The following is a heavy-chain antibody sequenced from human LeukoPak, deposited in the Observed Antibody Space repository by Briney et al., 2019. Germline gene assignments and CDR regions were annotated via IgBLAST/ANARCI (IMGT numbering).Heavy chain of an antibody. CDR2: IDNSGRT. V-gene: IGHV4-39*07. Sequence: SETLSLTCVVSGGSISSSSFHWGWIRQPPGKGLEWIGEIDNSGRTNYNPSLKSRLTISVDTSKDQFSLRLSSVTAADSAVYYCARGPPPMFRGLIRRFENDSWGQGTLVTVSS. D-gene: IGHD3-10*01. CDR1: GGSISSSSFH. CDR3: ARGPPPMFRGLIRRFENDS. J-gene: IGHJ4*02.